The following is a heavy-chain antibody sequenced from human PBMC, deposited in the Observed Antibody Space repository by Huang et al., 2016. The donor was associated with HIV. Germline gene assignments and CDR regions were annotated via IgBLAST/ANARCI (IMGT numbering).Heavy chain of an antibody. CDR3: ARDRGQQLSPFDS. Sequence: EVQLVESGGGLVKPGGSLRLSCAASGFSLDSYNMYWVRQTPGKGLQWVSSISPSSSFIDYAESVKGRFSISRDNAKNSLYLQMNNLRGEDTAVYYCARDRGQQLSPFDSWGQGTLVTVSS. CDR1: GFSLDSYN. V-gene: IGHV3-21*01. J-gene: IGHJ4*02. D-gene: IGHD6-13*01. CDR2: ISPSSSFI.